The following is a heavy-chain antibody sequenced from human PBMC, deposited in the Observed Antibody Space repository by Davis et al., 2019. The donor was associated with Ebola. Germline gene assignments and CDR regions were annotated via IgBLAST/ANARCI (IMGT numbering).Heavy chain of an antibody. D-gene: IGHD4-23*01. CDR2: ISGSTTYI. J-gene: IGHJ6*03. Sequence: GESLKISCAASGFTFTTYSMNWVRQAPGKGLEWVSSISGSTTYIYYADSVKGRFTISRDNAKNSLYLQMNSLRAEDTAAYYCARGSTPRYYYYMDVWGKGTTVTVSS. CDR1: GFTFTTYS. V-gene: IGHV3-21*01. CDR3: ARGSTPRYYYYMDV.